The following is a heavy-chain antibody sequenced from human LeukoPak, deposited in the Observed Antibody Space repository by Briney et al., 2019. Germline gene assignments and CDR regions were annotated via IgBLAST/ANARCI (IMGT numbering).Heavy chain of an antibody. V-gene: IGHV3-21*01. CDR3: AKGVTVIAYNWFDP. CDR1: GFTFSSYS. D-gene: IGHD4-11*01. Sequence: GGSLRLSCAASGFTFSSYSMNWVRQAPGKGLEWVSSISSSSSYIYYADSVKGRFTISRGNAKNSLYLQMNSLRAEDTAVYYCAKGVTVIAYNWFDPWGQGTLVTVSS. CDR2: ISSSSSYI. J-gene: IGHJ5*02.